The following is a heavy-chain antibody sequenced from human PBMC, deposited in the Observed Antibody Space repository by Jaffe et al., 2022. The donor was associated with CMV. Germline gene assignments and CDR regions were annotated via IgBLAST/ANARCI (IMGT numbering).Heavy chain of an antibody. CDR1: GGSISSSSYY. D-gene: IGHD3-10*01. J-gene: IGHJ5*02. CDR2: IYYSGST. CDR3: ARLGTGRWFDP. Sequence: QLQLQESGPGLVKPSETLSLTCTVSGGSISSSSYYWGWIRQPPGKGLEWIGSIYYSGSTYYNPSLKSRVTISVDTSKNQFSLKLSSVTAADTAVYYCARLGTGRWFDPWGQGTLVTVSS. V-gene: IGHV4-39*01.